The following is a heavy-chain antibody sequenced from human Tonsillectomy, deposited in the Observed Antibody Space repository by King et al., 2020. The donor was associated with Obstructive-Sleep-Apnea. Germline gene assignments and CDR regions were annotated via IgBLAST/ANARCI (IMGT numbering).Heavy chain of an antibody. J-gene: IGHJ4*02. CDR2: ISYDGSNK. CDR1: GFTFSSYA. D-gene: IGHD6-13*01. Sequence: VQLVESGGGVVQPGRSLRLSCAASGFTFSSYAMHWVRQAPGKGLEWVAVISYDGSNKYYADSVKGRFTISRDNSKKTLYLQMNSLRAEDTAVYYCARDREGGSSWKLSFDYWGQGTLVTVSS. V-gene: IGHV3-30*04. CDR3: ARDREGGSSWKLSFDY.